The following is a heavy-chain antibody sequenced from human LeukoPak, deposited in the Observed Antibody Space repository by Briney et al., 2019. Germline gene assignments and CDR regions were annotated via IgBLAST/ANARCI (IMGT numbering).Heavy chain of an antibody. Sequence: ASVKVSCKASGYTFTGYYMHWVRQAPGQGLEWMGWMNPNSGNTGYAQKFQGRVTMTRNTSISTAYMELSSLRSEDTAVYYCARVWFNGFDIWGQGTMVTVSS. J-gene: IGHJ3*02. CDR2: MNPNSGNT. CDR3: ARVWFNGFDI. D-gene: IGHD3-10*01. CDR1: GYTFTGYY. V-gene: IGHV1-8*02.